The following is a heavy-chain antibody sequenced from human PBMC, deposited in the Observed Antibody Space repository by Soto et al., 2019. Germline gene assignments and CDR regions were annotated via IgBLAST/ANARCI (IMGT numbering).Heavy chain of an antibody. CDR3: ARTGGTYYFDP. D-gene: IGHD1-26*01. CDR2: LDPMFSSS. V-gene: IGHV1-69*01. CDR1: GTTFSTHG. J-gene: IGHJ4*02. Sequence: QVPLVQSGAEVRKPGSSVNVSCKASGTTFSTHGIHWVRQAPGQGLEWMGGLDPMFSSSNYAQKFQGRLTIVADESTNSVYMELNSLRVDDSAIYYCARTGGTYYFDPWGQGTLVTVSS.